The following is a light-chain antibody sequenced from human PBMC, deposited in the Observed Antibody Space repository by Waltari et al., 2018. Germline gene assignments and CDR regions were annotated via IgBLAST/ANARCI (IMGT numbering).Light chain of an antibody. CDR1: QSVLHNY. Sequence: LSLSPGESATLSCRASQSVLHNYLAWYQQKPGQPPRLLIYGAYNRATGVPDRFSGSGSGTDFTLTISRLEPEDFAVYYCQQYASPPPLTFGGGAKVEIK. CDR2: GAY. CDR3: QQYASPPPLT. J-gene: IGKJ4*01. V-gene: IGKV3-20*01.